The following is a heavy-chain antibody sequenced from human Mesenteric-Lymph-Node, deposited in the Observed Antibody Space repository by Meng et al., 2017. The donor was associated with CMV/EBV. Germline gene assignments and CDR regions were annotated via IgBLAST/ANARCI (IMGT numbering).Heavy chain of an antibody. CDR2: INHSGST. V-gene: IGHV4-34*01. CDR1: GGSFSGYY. CDR3: ARGSSYDILTGYFDY. Sequence: QVYLHQWGAGLLKPSETLSVTCAVYGGSFSGYYWNWIRQSPEKGLEWIGEINHSGSTTYNPSFTSRIIISVDTSTNQISLNMSSVTAADTAVYYCARGSSYDILTGYFDYWGQGALVTVSS. D-gene: IGHD3-9*01. J-gene: IGHJ4*02.